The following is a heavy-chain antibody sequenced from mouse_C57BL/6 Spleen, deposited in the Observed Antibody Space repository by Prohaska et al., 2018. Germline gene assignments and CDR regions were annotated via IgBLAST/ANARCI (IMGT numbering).Heavy chain of an antibody. CDR2: IKPYNGGT. J-gene: IGHJ2*01. CDR3: ARGVLDGYYTFDY. D-gene: IGHD2-3*01. Sequence: HGKSLVWHGYIKPYNGGTSYNQKFKGKATLTVNKSSSTAYMELRSQTSEDSAVYYCARGVLDGYYTFDYWGQGTTVTVSS. V-gene: IGHV1-22*01.